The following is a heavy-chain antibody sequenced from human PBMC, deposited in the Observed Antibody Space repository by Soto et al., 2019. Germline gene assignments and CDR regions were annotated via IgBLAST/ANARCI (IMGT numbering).Heavy chain of an antibody. CDR1: GYTFTSYD. J-gene: IGHJ5*02. CDR2: MNPNSANT. V-gene: IGHV1-8*01. Sequence: QVQLVQSGAEVKKPGASVKVSCKASGYTFTSYDINWVRQATGQGLEWMGWMNPNSANTGYAQKFQGRLTMTRNTSMSTAYMELSSLRSEDTAVYYCASSDGYNLNWFDPWGQGTLVTVSS. CDR3: ASSDGYNLNWFDP. D-gene: IGHD2-21*01.